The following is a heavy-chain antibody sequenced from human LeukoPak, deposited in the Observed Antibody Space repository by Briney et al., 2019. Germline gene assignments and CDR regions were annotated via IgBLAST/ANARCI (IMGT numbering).Heavy chain of an antibody. CDR1: GYTFTSYG. V-gene: IGHV1-18*01. J-gene: IGHJ4*02. Sequence: ASVKLSCKASGYTFTSYGISWVRQAPGQGLEWMGWISAYNGNTNYTQKLHGRVTMPIDTSTSTAYMQLRSLRSDDTAVYYCARERVPYYDFWSGYSSASWVLWGQGTLVTVSS. D-gene: IGHD3-3*01. CDR2: ISAYNGNT. CDR3: ARERVPYYDFWSGYSSASWVL.